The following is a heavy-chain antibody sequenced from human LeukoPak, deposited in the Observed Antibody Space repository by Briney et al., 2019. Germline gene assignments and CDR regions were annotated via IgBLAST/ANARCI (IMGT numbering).Heavy chain of an antibody. V-gene: IGHV3-48*03. D-gene: IGHD3-10*01. Sequence: SGGSLRLSCAASGFTFSTYEMNWVRQAPGKGLEWVSYISSSGSTIYYADSVKGRFTISRDNAKNSLYLQMNSLRAEDTAVYYCAKGSGRYLGGYFDYWGQGTLVTVSS. J-gene: IGHJ4*02. CDR3: AKGSGRYLGGYFDY. CDR1: GFTFSTYE. CDR2: ISSSGSTI.